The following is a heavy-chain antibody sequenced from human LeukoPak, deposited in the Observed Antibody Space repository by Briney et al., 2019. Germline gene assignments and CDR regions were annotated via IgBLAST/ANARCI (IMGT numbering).Heavy chain of an antibody. Sequence: PSETLSLTCTVSGGSISSGGYYWSWIRQHPGKSLEWIGYIYYSGSTYYNPSLKSRVTISVDTSKNQFSLKLSSVTAADTAVYYCARGPRITMVRGVITHYYYGMDVWGQGTTVTVSS. J-gene: IGHJ6*02. D-gene: IGHD3-10*01. CDR1: GGSISSGGYY. CDR3: ARGPRITMVRGVITHYYYGMDV. CDR2: IYYSGST. V-gene: IGHV4-31*03.